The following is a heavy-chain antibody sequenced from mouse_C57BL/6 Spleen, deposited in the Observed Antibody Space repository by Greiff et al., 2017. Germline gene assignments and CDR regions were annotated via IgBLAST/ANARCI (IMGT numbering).Heavy chain of an antibody. J-gene: IGHJ1*03. CDR3: AGSNYYGSSSYWYFDV. D-gene: IGHD1-1*01. CDR2: IDPSDSET. CDR1: GYTFTSYW. Sequence: QIQLQQPGAELVRPGSSVKLSCKASGYTFTSYWMHWVKQRPIQGLEWIGNIDPSDSETHYNQKFKDKATLTVDKSSSTAYMQLSSLTSEDSAVYYCAGSNYYGSSSYWYFDVWGTGTTVTVSS. V-gene: IGHV1-52*01.